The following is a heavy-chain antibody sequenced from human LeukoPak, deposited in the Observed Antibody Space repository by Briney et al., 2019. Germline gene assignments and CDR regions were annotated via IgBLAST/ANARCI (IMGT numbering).Heavy chain of an antibody. J-gene: IGHJ6*02. CDR2: ISSSSSYI. D-gene: IGHD2-2*01. Sequence: GGSLRLSCAASGFTFSSYSMNWVRQAPGKGLEWVSSISSSSSYIYYADSVKGRFTISRDNAKNSLYLQMNSLRAEDTAVYYCARDPIVVVPAAKRTNCYYYGMDVWGQGTTVTVSS. CDR1: GFTFSSYS. V-gene: IGHV3-21*04. CDR3: ARDPIVVVPAAKRTNCYYYGMDV.